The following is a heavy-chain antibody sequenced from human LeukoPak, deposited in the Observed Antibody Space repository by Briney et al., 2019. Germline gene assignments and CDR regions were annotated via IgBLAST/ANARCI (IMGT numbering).Heavy chain of an antibody. CDR1: GFTFDNYA. D-gene: IGHD6-19*01. V-gene: IGHV3-9*01. CDR3: AKDTYSNGWYYFDY. CDR2: ISWNNDYI. Sequence: GGSLRLSCAASGFTFDNYAMHWVRQVPGKGLEWVSSISWNNDYIAYADSVKGRFTISRDNAKNSLYLQMNSLRTEDTALYYCAKDTYSNGWYYFDYWGQGTLVTVSS. J-gene: IGHJ4*02.